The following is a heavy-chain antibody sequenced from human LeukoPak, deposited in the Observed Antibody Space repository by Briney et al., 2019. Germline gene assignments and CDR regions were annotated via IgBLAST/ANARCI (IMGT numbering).Heavy chain of an antibody. Sequence: ASVKVSCRASGYTFTSYDINWVRQATGQGLEWMGWMNPNSGNTGYAQKFQGRVTMTKNTSISTAYMELSSLRSEDTAVYYCARDVRDYSSSYDYWGQGTLVTVSS. CDR2: MNPNSGNT. CDR3: ARDVRDYSSSYDY. V-gene: IGHV1-8*01. CDR1: GYTFTSYD. J-gene: IGHJ4*02. D-gene: IGHD6-6*01.